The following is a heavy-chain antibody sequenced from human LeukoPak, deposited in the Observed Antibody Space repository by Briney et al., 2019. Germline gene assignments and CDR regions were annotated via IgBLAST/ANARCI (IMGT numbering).Heavy chain of an antibody. J-gene: IGHJ4*02. Sequence: SETLSLTCAVYGGSFSGYYWSWIRQPPGKGLEWIGEINHSGSTNYNPSLKSRVTISVDTSKNQFSLELSSVTAADTAVYYCARGSSYYYDSSGYYGHTPVPFDYWGQGTLVTVSS. D-gene: IGHD3-22*01. V-gene: IGHV4-34*01. CDR2: INHSGST. CDR3: ARGSSYYYDSSGYYGHTPVPFDY. CDR1: GGSFSGYY.